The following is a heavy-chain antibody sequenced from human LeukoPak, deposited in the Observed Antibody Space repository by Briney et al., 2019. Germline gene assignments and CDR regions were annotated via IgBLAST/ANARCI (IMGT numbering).Heavy chain of an antibody. V-gene: IGHV4-34*01. CDR1: GGSFSGYY. D-gene: IGHD3-22*01. CDR3: ARSRYYDSSLKY. Sequence: SETLSLTCAVYGGSFSGYYWSWIRQPPGKGLEWIGEINHSGSTNYNPALKSRVTISVDTSKNQFSLKLSSGTAADTAGYYCARSRYYDSSLKYWGQGTLVTVSS. J-gene: IGHJ4*02. CDR2: INHSGST.